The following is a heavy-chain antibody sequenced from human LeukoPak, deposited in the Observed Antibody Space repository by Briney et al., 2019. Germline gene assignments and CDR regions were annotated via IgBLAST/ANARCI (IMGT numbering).Heavy chain of an antibody. V-gene: IGHV3-33*01. CDR3: AREGGGYCSSTSCYYSLNSLDY. CDR2: IWYDGSNK. CDR1: GFTSSSYG. Sequence: GGSLRLSCAASGFTSSSYGMHWVRQAPGKGLEWVAVIWYDGSNKYYADSVKGRFTISRDNSKNTLYLQMNSLRAEDTAVYYCAREGGGYCSSTSCYYSLNSLDYWGQGTLVTVSS. D-gene: IGHD2-2*01. J-gene: IGHJ4*02.